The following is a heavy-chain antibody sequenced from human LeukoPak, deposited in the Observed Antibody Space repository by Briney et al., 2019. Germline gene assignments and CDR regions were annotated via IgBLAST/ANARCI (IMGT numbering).Heavy chain of an antibody. CDR1: GGTFSSYA. J-gene: IGHJ4*02. Sequence: SVKVSCKASGGTFSSYAISCVRQAPGQALEWMGGIIPIFGTANYAQKIQGRVTITADESTSTAYMELSRLRSEDTAVYCCARDDGYYYDSSGPCDYRGQGTLVTVSS. CDR2: IIPIFGTA. D-gene: IGHD3-22*01. V-gene: IGHV1-69*13. CDR3: ARDDGYYYDSSGPCDY.